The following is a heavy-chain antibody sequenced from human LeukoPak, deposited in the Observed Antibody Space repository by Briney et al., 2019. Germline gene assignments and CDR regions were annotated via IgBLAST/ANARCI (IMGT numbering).Heavy chain of an antibody. CDR2: ISSSSSYI. CDR1: GFTFSSDS. V-gene: IGHV3-21*01. J-gene: IGHJ4*02. CDR3: ARDPAGAATAFDY. Sequence: GGTLRLSCAASGFTFSSDSMNWVRQAQGKGLEWVSSISSSSSYIYYADSVKGRFTISRDNAKNSLYLQMNSLRAEDTAVYYCARDPAGAATAFDYWGQGTLVTVSS. D-gene: IGHD2-21*02.